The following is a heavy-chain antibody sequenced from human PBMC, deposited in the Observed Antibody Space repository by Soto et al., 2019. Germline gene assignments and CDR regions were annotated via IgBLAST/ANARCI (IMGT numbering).Heavy chain of an antibody. CDR1: GFAFNNFA. V-gene: IGHV3-23*01. D-gene: IGHD2-8*01. J-gene: IGHJ4*02. Sequence: EVQFLESGGGLAQPGGTLRLSCAASGFAFNNFAMTWVRQAPGKGLEWVSGISGRGTSTYYADSVKGRFTISRDNSKSVLYLEMNSLRTEDTAVYYCARGQGGFCTSGSGYFVFWGQGSLVTVTS. CDR2: ISGRGTST. CDR3: ARGQGGFCTSGSGYFVF.